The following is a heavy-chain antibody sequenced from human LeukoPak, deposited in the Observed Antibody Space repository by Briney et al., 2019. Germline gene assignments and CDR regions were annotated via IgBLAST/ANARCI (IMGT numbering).Heavy chain of an antibody. Sequence: ASVKVSCKVSGYTLTELSMHWVRQAPGKGLEWMGGFDPEDGETIYAQKFQGRATMTEDTSTDTAYMELSSLRSEDTAVYYCATFRCSSTSCYIGFDYWGQGTLVTVSS. D-gene: IGHD2-2*02. CDR3: ATFRCSSTSCYIGFDY. CDR2: FDPEDGET. J-gene: IGHJ4*02. CDR1: GYTLTELS. V-gene: IGHV1-24*01.